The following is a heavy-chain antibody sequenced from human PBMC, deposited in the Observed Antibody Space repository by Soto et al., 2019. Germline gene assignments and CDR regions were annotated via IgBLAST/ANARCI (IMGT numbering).Heavy chain of an antibody. Sequence: ASVKVSCKASGYTFTSYYMHWVRQAPGQGLEWMGIINPSGGSTSYAQKFQGRVTMTRDTSTSTVYMELSSLRSEDTAVYYCARSGGYSGNDTGQGLDGDYWGKGTLVTVAS. D-gene: IGHD5-12*01. CDR2: INPSGGST. CDR3: ARSGGYSGNDTGQGLDGDY. V-gene: IGHV1-46*01. J-gene: IGHJ4*02. CDR1: GYTFTSYY.